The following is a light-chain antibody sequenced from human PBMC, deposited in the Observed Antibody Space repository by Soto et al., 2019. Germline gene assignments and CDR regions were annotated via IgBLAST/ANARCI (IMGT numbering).Light chain of an antibody. CDR2: GAS. J-gene: IGKJ1*01. CDR3: QQYEIAPKT. Sequence: EILLAQSPGTLSLSPREKATLSCRASQSLVSNHLAWYQQKPGQAPRLLIYGASSRATGIPDRFSGSGSGTDFTLSISRVEPEDFAVYYCQQYEIAPKTFGQGTKVDIK. CDR1: QSLVSNH. V-gene: IGKV3-20*01.